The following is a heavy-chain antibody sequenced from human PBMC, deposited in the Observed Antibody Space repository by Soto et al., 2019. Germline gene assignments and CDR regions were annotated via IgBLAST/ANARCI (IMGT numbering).Heavy chain of an antibody. V-gene: IGHV3-33*01. CDR2: IWYDGSNK. Sequence: QVQLVESGGGVVQPGRSLRLSCAASGFTFSSYGMHWVRQAPGKGLEWVAVIWYDGSNKYYADSVKGRFTISRDNSKNTLYLKMNGLRAEDTAVYYCARDGEGRQWLGYWGQGTLVTVSS. CDR1: GFTFSSYG. CDR3: ARDGEGRQWLGY. D-gene: IGHD6-19*01. J-gene: IGHJ4*02.